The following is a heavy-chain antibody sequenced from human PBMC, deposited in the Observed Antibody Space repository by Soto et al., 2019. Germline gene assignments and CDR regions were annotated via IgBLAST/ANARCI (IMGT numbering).Heavy chain of an antibody. CDR1: GGTFSSYA. CDR2: IIPNSGGT. CDR3: ARVYYDSSGYYYPYFDY. J-gene: IGHJ4*02. Sequence: QVQLVQSGVEVKKPGSSVKVSCKASGGTFSSYAISWVRQAPGQGLEWMGGIIPNSGGTNYAQKFQGRVTMTRDTSISTAYMELSRLRSDDTAVYYCARVYYDSSGYYYPYFDYWGQGTLVTVSS. V-gene: IGHV1-2*02. D-gene: IGHD3-22*01.